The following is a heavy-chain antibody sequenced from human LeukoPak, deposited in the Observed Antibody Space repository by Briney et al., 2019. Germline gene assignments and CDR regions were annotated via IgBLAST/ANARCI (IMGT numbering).Heavy chain of an antibody. D-gene: IGHD2-2*01. J-gene: IGHJ6*02. V-gene: IGHV4-4*02. CDR2: IYHSGST. Sequence: SGTLSLTCAVSGGSISSSNWWSWVRQPPGKGLEWIGEIYHSGSTNYNPSLKSRVTISVVKSKNQFSLKLSSVTAADTAVYYCARDRVALGYCSSTSCFGVSEGSKMYYYYGMDVWGQGTTVTVSS. CDR1: GGSISSSNW. CDR3: ARDRVALGYCSSTSCFGVSEGSKMYYYYGMDV.